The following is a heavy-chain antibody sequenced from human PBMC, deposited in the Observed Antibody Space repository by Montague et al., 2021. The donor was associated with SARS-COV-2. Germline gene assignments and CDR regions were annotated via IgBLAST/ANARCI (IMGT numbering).Heavy chain of an antibody. CDR3: ARGGLAGGNYDIWSFSYTSPLAY. Sequence: SETLSLTCAVYGGSFSAHSWSWIRQSPGKGLEWIGEINHRGSTTYMSSLKSRVTMSVDTSKNQFSLKMSSVTAADTAIYYCARGGLAGGNYDIWSFSYTSPLAYWGRGTQVTVSS. J-gene: IGHJ4*02. CDR1: GGSFSAHS. D-gene: IGHD3-3*01. V-gene: IGHV4-34*01. CDR2: INHRGST.